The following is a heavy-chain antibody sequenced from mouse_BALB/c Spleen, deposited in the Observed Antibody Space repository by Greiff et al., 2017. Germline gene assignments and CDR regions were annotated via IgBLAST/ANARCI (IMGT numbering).Heavy chain of an antibody. V-gene: IGHV1-63*02. J-gene: IGHJ4*01. CDR2: IYPGGGYT. Sequence: QVQLQQSGAELVRPGTSVKISCKASGYTFTNYWLGWVKQRPGHGLEWIGDIYPGGGYTNYNEKFKGKATLTADTSSSTAYMQLSSLTSEDSAVYFCARAYYRYDDVFMDYWGQGTSVTVSS. D-gene: IGHD2-14*01. CDR3: ARAYYRYDDVFMDY. CDR1: GYTFTNYW.